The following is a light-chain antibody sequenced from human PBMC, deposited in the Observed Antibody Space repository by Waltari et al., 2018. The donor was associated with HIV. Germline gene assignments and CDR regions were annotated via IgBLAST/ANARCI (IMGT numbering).Light chain of an antibody. CDR2: GNT. CDR3: QSYDSSLSGVV. J-gene: IGLJ2*01. CDR1: SSNIGAGYD. V-gene: IGLV1-40*01. Sequence: QSVLTQPPSVSGAPGQRVTLSCTGSSSNIGAGYDVHWYQNLPGTAPKLLIYGNTNRPSGVPDRFSGSKSGTSASLAITGLQAEDEADYYCQSYDSSLSGVVFGGGTKLTVL.